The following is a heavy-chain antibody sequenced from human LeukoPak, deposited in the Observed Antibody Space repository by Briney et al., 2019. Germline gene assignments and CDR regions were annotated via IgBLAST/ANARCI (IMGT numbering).Heavy chain of an antibody. V-gene: IGHV5-51*01. CDR3: ARHSIAVAGYYYYYYMDV. CDR1: GYSFTSYW. Sequence: GESLKISCKGSGYSFTSYWIGWVRQIPGKGLEWMGIIYPGDSDTRYSPSFQGQVTISADKSISTAYLQWSSLKASDTAMYYCARHSIAVAGYYYYYYMDVWGKGTTVTVSS. D-gene: IGHD6-19*01. CDR2: IYPGDSDT. J-gene: IGHJ6*03.